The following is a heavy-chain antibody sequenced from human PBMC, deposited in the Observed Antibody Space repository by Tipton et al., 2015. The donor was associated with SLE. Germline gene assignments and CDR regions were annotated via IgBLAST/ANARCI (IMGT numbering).Heavy chain of an antibody. Sequence: TLSLTCTVSGGSISRSYYYWGWVRQPPGKGLEWIGNIYYTGSTHYNPSLKSRVTISVDTSKNQFSLKLSSVTAADTSVYYCARGGASVLIRNCYFDYWGQGSLVTVSS. V-gene: IGHV4-39*07. CDR3: ARGGASVLIRNCYFDY. CDR2: IYYTGST. CDR1: GGSISRSYYY. D-gene: IGHD2-8*01. J-gene: IGHJ4*01.